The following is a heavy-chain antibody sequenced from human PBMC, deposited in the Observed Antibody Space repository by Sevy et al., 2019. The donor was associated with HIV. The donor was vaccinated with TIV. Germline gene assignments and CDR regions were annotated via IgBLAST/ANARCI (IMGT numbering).Heavy chain of an antibody. J-gene: IGHJ4*02. CDR3: ARGVPIEYRSSSGLG. Sequence: ASVKVACKASGYTFTSYDINWVRQATGQGLEWMGWMNPNSGNTGYAQKFQGRVTMTRNTSISTAYMELSSLRSEDTAVYYCARGVPIEYRSSSGLGWGQGTLVTVSS. D-gene: IGHD6-6*01. CDR2: MNPNSGNT. CDR1: GYTFTSYD. V-gene: IGHV1-8*01.